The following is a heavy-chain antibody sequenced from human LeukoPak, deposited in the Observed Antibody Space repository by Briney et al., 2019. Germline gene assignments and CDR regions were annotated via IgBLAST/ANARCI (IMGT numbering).Heavy chain of an antibody. Sequence: SVKVSCKASGGTFSSYAISWVRQAPGQGLEWMGGIIPIFGTANYAQKFQGRVTITADESTSIAYMELSSLRSEDTAVYYCASALRYFGPNDAFDIWGQGTMVTVSS. CDR2: IIPIFGTA. V-gene: IGHV1-69*13. CDR1: GGTFSSYA. CDR3: ASALRYFGPNDAFDI. D-gene: IGHD3-9*01. J-gene: IGHJ3*02.